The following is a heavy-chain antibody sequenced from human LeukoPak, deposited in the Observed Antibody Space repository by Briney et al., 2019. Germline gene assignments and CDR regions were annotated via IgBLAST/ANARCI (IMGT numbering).Heavy chain of an antibody. D-gene: IGHD2-2*01. V-gene: IGHV1-2*02. Sequence: ASVKVSCKASGYILTNYYMHWVRQAPGQGLEWMGWINPNSGGTNYAQKFQGRVTMTRDTSISTAYMELSRLRSDDTAVYYCARDYCSSTSCYGYFDYWGQGTLVTVSS. CDR3: ARDYCSSTSCYGYFDY. CDR1: GYILTNYY. CDR2: INPNSGGT. J-gene: IGHJ4*02.